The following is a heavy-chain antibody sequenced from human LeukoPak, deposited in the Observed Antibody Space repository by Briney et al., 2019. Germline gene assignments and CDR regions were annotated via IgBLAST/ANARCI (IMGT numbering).Heavy chain of an antibody. CDR1: GGSFSGYY. J-gene: IGHJ5*02. D-gene: IGHD3-22*01. CDR3: ARDYYDSSGYRFDP. CDR2: IYHSGST. V-gene: IGHV4-34*01. Sequence: PSETLSLTCAVYGGSFSGYYWSWIRQPPGKGLEWIGSIYHSGSTYYNPSLKSRVTISVDTSKNQFSLKPSSVTAADTAVYYCARDYYDSSGYRFDPWGQGTLVTVSS.